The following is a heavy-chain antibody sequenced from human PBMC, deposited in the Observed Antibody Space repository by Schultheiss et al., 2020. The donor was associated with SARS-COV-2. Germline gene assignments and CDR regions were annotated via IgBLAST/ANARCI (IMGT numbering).Heavy chain of an antibody. Sequence: GGSLRLSCAASGFTVSSNYMSWIRQAPGKGLEWVSYISSSGSTIYYADSVKGRFTISRDNAQNSLYLQMNSLRAEDTAVYYCARGSGYSYGPFDYWGQGTLVTVSS. CDR2: ISSSGSTI. CDR3: ARGSGYSYGPFDY. D-gene: IGHD5-18*01. CDR1: GFTVSSNY. J-gene: IGHJ4*02. V-gene: IGHV3-11*04.